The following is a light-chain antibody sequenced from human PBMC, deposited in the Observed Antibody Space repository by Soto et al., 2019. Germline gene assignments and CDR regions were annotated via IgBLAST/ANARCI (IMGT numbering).Light chain of an antibody. V-gene: IGKV3-15*01. J-gene: IGKJ4*01. CDR2: HAS. CDR3: QKYNEWPLT. Sequence: EIVMTQSPATLSVSPGERATLSCRASQSVSNKLAWYQQKPGQAPRLLIYHASTGATGIPARFSGSGSGTELTYTISSVQSEVFAVYYCQKYNEWPLTFGGGTKVENK. CDR1: QSVSNK.